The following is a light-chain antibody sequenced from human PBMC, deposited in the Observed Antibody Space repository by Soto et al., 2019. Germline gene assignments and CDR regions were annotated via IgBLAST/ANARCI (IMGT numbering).Light chain of an antibody. J-gene: IGKJ1*01. V-gene: IGKV1-5*03. CDR3: QQYNDYWT. CDR2: LVS. CDR1: QSINIW. Sequence: DIQMTQSPSTLSASVGDRVTITCRASQSINIWLAWYQQKPGRAPKLLIYLVSTLASGVPSRFSGSGSGPDVTLTISSLQADDFATYYCQQYNDYWTFGQGTRVEVK.